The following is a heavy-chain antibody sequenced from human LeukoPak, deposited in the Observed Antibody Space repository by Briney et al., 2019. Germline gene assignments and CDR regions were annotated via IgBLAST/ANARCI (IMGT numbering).Heavy chain of an antibody. D-gene: IGHD1-26*01. Sequence: ASVKVSCKASGYTFIGFYIHWVRQAPGQCLEWMGWINPDSGGTNFAQKLQGRVTMTRDTSITTAYMELSRLRSDDTAMYFCARERYSGSYEPFGYWGQGTLVTVSS. CDR2: INPDSGGT. CDR3: ARERYSGSYEPFGY. V-gene: IGHV1-2*02. J-gene: IGHJ4*02. CDR1: GYTFIGFY.